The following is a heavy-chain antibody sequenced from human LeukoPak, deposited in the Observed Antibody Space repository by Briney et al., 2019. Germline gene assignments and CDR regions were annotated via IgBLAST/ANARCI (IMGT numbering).Heavy chain of an antibody. Sequence: SETLSLTCTVSGGSISSSSYYWGWIRQPPGKGLEWIGSIYYSGSTYYNPSLKSRVTISVDTSKNQFSLKLSSVTAADTAVYYCARRQTFDYWGQGTLVTVSS. J-gene: IGHJ4*02. CDR1: GGSISSSSYY. CDR3: ARRQTFDY. CDR2: IYYSGST. V-gene: IGHV4-39*01.